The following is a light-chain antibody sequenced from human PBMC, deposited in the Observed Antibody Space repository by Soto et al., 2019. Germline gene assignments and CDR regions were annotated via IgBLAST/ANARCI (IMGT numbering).Light chain of an antibody. V-gene: IGLV1-44*01. CDR2: SNN. CDR1: SSSIGSNT. Sequence: QSVLTQPPSASGTPGQRVSISCFGSSSSIGSNTVSWYQQLPGTAPKLLIYSNNQRPSGVPDRFSGSKSGTSASLAISGLQSEDEADYYCAAWDDSLNGWVFGGGTKVTVL. CDR3: AAWDDSLNGWV. J-gene: IGLJ3*02.